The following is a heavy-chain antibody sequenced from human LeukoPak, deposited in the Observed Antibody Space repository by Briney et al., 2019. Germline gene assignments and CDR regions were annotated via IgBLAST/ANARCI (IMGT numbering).Heavy chain of an antibody. CDR3: VRFFQFDLAFDY. V-gene: IGHV4-39*07. Sequence: SETLSLACQVSGGSVNCSSCFWGWIRQPPGKGLEWLGSIHYTGITNDNPSLKSRVTTSVDTSQNHFSLRLKSVTAADTAVYYCVRFFQFDLAFDYWAREPWSASPQ. CDR1: GGSVNCSSCF. D-gene: IGHD2/OR15-2a*01. J-gene: IGHJ4*02. CDR2: IHYTGIT.